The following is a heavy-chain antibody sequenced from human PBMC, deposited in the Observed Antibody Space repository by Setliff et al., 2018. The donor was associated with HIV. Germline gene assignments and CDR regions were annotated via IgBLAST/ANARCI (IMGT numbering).Heavy chain of an antibody. V-gene: IGHV3-15*01. Sequence: PGGSLRLSCAASGFTFSNAWMSWVRQAPGKGLEWVGRIKSKTDGGTTDYAAPVKGRFTISRDNAKNSLYLQMNSLRAEDTAMYYCARDRGYSYDFFDYWGQGTLVTVSS. J-gene: IGHJ4*02. CDR3: ARDRGYSYDFFDY. D-gene: IGHD5-18*01. CDR1: GFTFSNAW. CDR2: IKSKTDGGTT.